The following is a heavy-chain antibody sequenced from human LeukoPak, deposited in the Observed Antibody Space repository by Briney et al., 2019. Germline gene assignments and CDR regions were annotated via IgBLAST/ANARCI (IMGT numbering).Heavy chain of an antibody. Sequence: GASVKVSCKASGGTFSSYAISWVRQAPGQGLEWMGGIITIFGTANYAQKFQGRVTITADESTSTAYMELSSLRSEDTAVYYCARVSGSEKTYYYYYMDVWGKGITVTVSS. CDR3: ARVSGSEKTYYYYYMDV. J-gene: IGHJ6*03. D-gene: IGHD3-10*01. CDR1: GGTFSSYA. V-gene: IGHV1-69*13. CDR2: IITIFGTA.